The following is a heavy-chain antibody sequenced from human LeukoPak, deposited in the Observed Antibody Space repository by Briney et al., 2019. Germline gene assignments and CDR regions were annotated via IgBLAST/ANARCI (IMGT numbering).Heavy chain of an antibody. CDR2: INPRTGAT. D-gene: IGHD3-16*02. CDR1: GYTFSDHY. CDR3: ARVATKFQMLYPDF. V-gene: IGHV1-2*02. J-gene: IGHJ4*02. Sequence: ASVKVSCKTSGYTFSDHYIYWVRQTPKQGLEWMGFINPRTGATYYAENFQGRVTLPRDTSISTAYLELRSDDTAVYYCARVATKFQMLYPDFWGQGSLVTVSS.